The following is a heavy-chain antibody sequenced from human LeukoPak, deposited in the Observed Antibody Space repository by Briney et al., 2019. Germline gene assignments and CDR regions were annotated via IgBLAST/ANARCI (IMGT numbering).Heavy chain of an antibody. D-gene: IGHD3-10*01. Sequence: SETLSLTCTVSGGSISSTTYYWDWIRQPPGKGLEWIGTIYYSGSTYYNPSLKSRVTISVDTSKNQFSLKLSSVTAADTAVYYCARDYNTMVRGQKDYYYYMDVWGKGTTVTVSS. CDR1: GGSISSTTYY. J-gene: IGHJ6*03. CDR2: IYYSGST. V-gene: IGHV4-39*07. CDR3: ARDYNTMVRGQKDYYYYMDV.